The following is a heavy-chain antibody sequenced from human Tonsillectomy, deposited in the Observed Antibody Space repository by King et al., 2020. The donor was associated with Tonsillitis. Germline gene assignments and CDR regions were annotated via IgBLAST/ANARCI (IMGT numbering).Heavy chain of an antibody. V-gene: IGHV3-13*01. CDR2: IGTAGDT. Sequence: VQLVESGGGSVQPGESLRLSCAASGFTFSSYDMHWVRHATGKGLEWVSYIGTAGDTNYPGSVTGRFTISREDAMNSLYLPMNSLIVGDSAVYFCVRARPVYCRGGSCFSDAFDLWGQGTMVTVSS. CDR3: VRARPVYCRGGSCFSDAFDL. CDR1: GFTFSSYD. J-gene: IGHJ3*01. D-gene: IGHD2-15*01.